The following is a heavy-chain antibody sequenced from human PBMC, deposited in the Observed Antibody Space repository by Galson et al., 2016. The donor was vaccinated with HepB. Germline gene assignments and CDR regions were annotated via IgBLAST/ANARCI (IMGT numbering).Heavy chain of an antibody. CDR2: IYSSEGT. CDR3: ATGIVVAGKYYYYYMDV. D-gene: IGHD6-19*01. V-gene: IGHV4-39*01. J-gene: IGHJ6*03. CDR1: GGSISSDYY. Sequence: TLSLTCSVSGGSISSDYYWGWIRQPPGRGLEWIGSIYSSEGTYYNPSLKSRVTISVDTSKNQFSLRLNSVTAADTGVYYCATGIVVAGKYYYYYMDVWGKGTTVTVSS.